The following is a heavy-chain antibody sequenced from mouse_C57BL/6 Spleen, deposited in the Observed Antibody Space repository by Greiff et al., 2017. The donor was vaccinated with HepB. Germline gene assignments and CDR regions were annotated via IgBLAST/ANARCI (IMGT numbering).Heavy chain of an antibody. CDR2: IHPNSGST. J-gene: IGHJ2*01. CDR3: ARSPYGSSYDFDY. D-gene: IGHD1-1*01. Sequence: VQLQQPGAELVKPGASVKLSCKASGYTFTSYWMHWVKQRPGQGLEWIGMIHPNSGSTNYNEKFKSKATLTVDKSSSTAYMQLSSLTSEDSAVYYCARSPYGSSYDFDYWGQGTTLTVSS. CDR1: GYTFTSYW. V-gene: IGHV1-64*01.